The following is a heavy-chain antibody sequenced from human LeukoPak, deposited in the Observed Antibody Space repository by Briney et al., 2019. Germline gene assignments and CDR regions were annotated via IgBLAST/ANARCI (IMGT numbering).Heavy chain of an antibody. CDR3: ARIAAAGNRGLNY. Sequence: ASVKVSYKASGYTFTSYDINWVRQATGQGLEWMGWMNPNSGNTGYAQKFQGRITMTRNTSISTAYMELSSLTSEDTAVYYCARIAAAGNRGLNYRGQGTLVTVSS. J-gene: IGHJ4*02. D-gene: IGHD6-13*01. V-gene: IGHV1-8*01. CDR1: GYTFTSYD. CDR2: MNPNSGNT.